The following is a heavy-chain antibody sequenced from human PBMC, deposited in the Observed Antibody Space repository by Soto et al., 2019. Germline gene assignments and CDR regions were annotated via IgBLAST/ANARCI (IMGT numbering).Heavy chain of an antibody. D-gene: IGHD6-19*01. Sequence: ASLKVLRNSSGYALTSHYMHWVPQAPGQGLAWMGMINPSGGSTSDAQEFQGRVTMTRDTSTSTVYMELSSLRSEDTAVYYCARQGPGIAVAGDYYYYGMDVWGQGTKVTVSS. CDR2: INPSGGST. CDR1: GYALTSHY. V-gene: IGHV1-46*01. CDR3: ARQGPGIAVAGDYYYYGMDV. J-gene: IGHJ6*02.